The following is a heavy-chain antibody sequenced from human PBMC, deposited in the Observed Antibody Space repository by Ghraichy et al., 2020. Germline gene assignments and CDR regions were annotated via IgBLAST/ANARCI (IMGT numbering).Heavy chain of an antibody. V-gene: IGHV4-34*01. Sequence: SETLSLTCAVYGGSFSGYYWSWIRQPPGKGLEWIGEINHSGSTNYNPSLKSRVTISVDTSKNQFSLKLSSVTAADTAVYYCARGGLGIAARPGQYNNAFDIWGQGTMVTVSS. CDR3: ARGGLGIAARPGQYNNAFDI. CDR2: INHSGST. J-gene: IGHJ3*02. CDR1: GGSFSGYY. D-gene: IGHD6-6*01.